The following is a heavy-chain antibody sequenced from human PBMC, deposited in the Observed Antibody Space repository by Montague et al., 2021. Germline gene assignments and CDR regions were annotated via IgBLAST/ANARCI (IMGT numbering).Heavy chain of an antibody. CDR2: CYYLSKRNN. CDR3: ARIPVGSKYYFDF. CDR1: GDSVGVVEAR. D-gene: IGHD2-2*01. J-gene: IGHJ4*02. Sequence: CAISGDSVGVVEARCRSEGQTPELHFPWQVMCYYLSKRNNDYAESVKSRITIDPDTSKHQFSLHLNSVTPEDTAVYYCARIPVGSKYYFDFWGQGTLVTVSS. V-gene: IGHV6-1*01.